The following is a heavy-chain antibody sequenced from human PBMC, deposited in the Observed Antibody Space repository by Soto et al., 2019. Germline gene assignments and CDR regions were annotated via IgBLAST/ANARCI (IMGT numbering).Heavy chain of an antibody. D-gene: IGHD6-13*01. V-gene: IGHV3-30-3*01. Sequence: GGSLRLSCAASGFSFSSYPMHWVRQAPGKGLEWVAVMSYDGSNKYYADSVKGRFTISRDIFKSTLYLQMNSLRPEDTAVYYCARPQNFHLSAVADYWGQGTLVTVSS. CDR3: ARPQNFHLSAVADY. CDR1: GFSFSSYP. J-gene: IGHJ4*02. CDR2: MSYDGSNK.